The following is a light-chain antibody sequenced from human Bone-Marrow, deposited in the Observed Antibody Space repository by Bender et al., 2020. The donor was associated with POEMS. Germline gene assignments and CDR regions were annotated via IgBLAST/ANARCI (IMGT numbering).Light chain of an antibody. Sequence: QSALTQPASVSGSPGQSITISCTGTSSDVGTYNLVSWFQQHPGKAPKVMIYDVSRRPSGVPDRFSGSKSGSTASLTVSGLQAEDEADYYCNSYGGSNNFVFGAGTKVTV. J-gene: IGLJ1*01. CDR3: NSYGGSNNFV. CDR2: DVS. V-gene: IGLV2-8*01. CDR1: SSDVGTYNL.